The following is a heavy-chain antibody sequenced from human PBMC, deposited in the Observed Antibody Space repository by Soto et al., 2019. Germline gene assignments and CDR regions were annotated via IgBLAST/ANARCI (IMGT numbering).Heavy chain of an antibody. CDR1: GLTVSANF. CDR2: VYSVGIT. Sequence: GGSLRLSCAVSGLTVSANFMSWVRQAPGKGLEWVSVVYSVGITNYADSVKGRFPISRDNSKNTLYLQLNSLRAEDTAVYYCARVSCSSTSCYGIDYWGQGTPVTVSS. CDR3: ARVSCSSTSCYGIDY. D-gene: IGHD2-2*01. J-gene: IGHJ4*02. V-gene: IGHV3-66*01.